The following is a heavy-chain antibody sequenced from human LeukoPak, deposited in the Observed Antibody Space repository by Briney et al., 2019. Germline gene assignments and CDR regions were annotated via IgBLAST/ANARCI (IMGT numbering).Heavy chain of an antibody. D-gene: IGHD1-7*01. CDR1: GFSFSDFC. Sequence: GGSLRLSCAASGFSFSDFCMSWVRQAPGKGLEWVANIKYDGSNKYYVDSVKGRFTISRDNAKNSLYLQMNSLRAEDTALYYCARGGYDETTSYNSGQGTLVTVSS. CDR3: ARGGYDETTSYN. J-gene: IGHJ4*02. V-gene: IGHV3-7*01. CDR2: IKYDGSNK.